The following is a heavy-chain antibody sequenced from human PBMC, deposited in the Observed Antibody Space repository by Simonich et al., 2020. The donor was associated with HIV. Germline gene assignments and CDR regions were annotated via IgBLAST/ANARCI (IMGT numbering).Heavy chain of an antibody. D-gene: IGHD5-12*01. CDR1: GGSSSGYY. Sequence: QVQLQQWGAGLLKPSETLSLTCAVYGGSSSGYYWCWIRQPPGKGLEWIGDIDDSGSTNYSPSLKSRVTISLDTSKNQFSLKLSSVTAADTAVYYCARHSGYADAFDIWGQGTMITVSS. J-gene: IGHJ3*02. CDR2: IDDSGST. V-gene: IGHV4-34*01. CDR3: ARHSGYADAFDI.